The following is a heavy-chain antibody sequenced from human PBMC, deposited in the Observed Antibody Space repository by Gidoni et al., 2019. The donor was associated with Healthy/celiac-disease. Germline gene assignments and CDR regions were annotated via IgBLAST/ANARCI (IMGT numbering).Heavy chain of an antibody. V-gene: IGHV3-9*01. CDR2: ISWNSGSI. J-gene: IGHJ4*02. CDR3: AKDIDKKGSYYLPVFDY. D-gene: IGHD1-26*01. Sequence: EVQLVESGGGLVQPGRSLRLSCAASGFTFADYAMHWVRQAPGKGLEWVSGISWNSGSIGYADSVKGRFTISRDNAKNSLYLQMNSLRAEDTALYYCAKDIDKKGSYYLPVFDYWGQGTLVTVSS. CDR1: GFTFADYA.